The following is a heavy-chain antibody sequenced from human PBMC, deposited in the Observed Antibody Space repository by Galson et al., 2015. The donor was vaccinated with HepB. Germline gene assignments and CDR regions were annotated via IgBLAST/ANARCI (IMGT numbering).Heavy chain of an antibody. J-gene: IGHJ4*02. D-gene: IGHD4-17*01. CDR1: GYTFTSYY. CDR2: MNPNSGNT. CDR3: ARSRRDYGSDY. Sequence: SVKVSCKASGYTFTSYYMHWVRQATGQGLEWMGWMNPNSGNTGYAQKFQGRVTMTRNTSISTAYMELSSLRSEDTAVYYCARSRRDYGSDYWGQGTLVTVSS. V-gene: IGHV1-8*02.